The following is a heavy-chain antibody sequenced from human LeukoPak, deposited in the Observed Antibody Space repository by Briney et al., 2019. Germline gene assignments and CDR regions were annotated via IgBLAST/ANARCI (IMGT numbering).Heavy chain of an antibody. J-gene: IGHJ4*02. CDR1: GFTFSSYA. Sequence: GGSLRLSCSASGFTFSSYAMHWVRQAPGKALEYVSAISSNGGSTYYADSVKGRFTISRDNSKNTLYLQMSSLRAEDTAVYYCVKGGTIPGRPPGDWGQGTLVTVS. CDR2: ISSNGGST. V-gene: IGHV3-64D*06. CDR3: VKGGTIPGRPPGD. D-gene: IGHD2-2*02.